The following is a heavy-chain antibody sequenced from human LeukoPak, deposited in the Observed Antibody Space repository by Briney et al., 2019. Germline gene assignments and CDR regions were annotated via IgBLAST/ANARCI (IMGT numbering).Heavy chain of an antibody. J-gene: IGHJ5*02. CDR1: GFTFSSYG. CDR3: AKDGGKEVRYFDWFPRESDWFDP. V-gene: IGHV3-30*18. D-gene: IGHD3-9*01. CDR2: ISYDGSNK. Sequence: GGSLRLSCAASGFTFSSYGMHWVRQAPGKGLEWVAVISYDGSNKYYADSVKGRFTISRDNSKNTLYLQMNSLRAEDTAVYYCAKDGGKEVRYFDWFPRESDWFDPWGQGTLVTVSS.